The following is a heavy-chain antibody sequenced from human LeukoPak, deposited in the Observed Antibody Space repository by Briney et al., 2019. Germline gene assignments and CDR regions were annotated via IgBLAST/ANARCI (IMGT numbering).Heavy chain of an antibody. J-gene: IGHJ4*02. V-gene: IGHV3-23*01. CDR3: AKDWTSGSYPSFDY. CDR1: GFAFSSYA. CDR2: ISGSGGST. D-gene: IGHD1-26*01. Sequence: GGSLRLSCAASGFAFSSYAMSWVRQAPGKGLEWVSAISGSGGSTYYADSVKGWFTISRDNSKNTLYLQMNSLRAEDTAVYYCAKDWTSGSYPSFDYWGQGTLVTVSS.